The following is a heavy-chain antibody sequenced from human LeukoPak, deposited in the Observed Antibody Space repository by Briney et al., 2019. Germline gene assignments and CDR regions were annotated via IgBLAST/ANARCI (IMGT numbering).Heavy chain of an antibody. CDR3: AGLDIIGIAAALDP. Sequence: VASVTVSCKASGGTFSSYAISWVRQAPGQGLEWMGGIIPIFGTANYAQKFQGRVTITADESTSTAYMELSSLRSGDTAVYYCAGLDIIGIAAALDPWGQGTLVTVSS. CDR1: GGTFSSYA. V-gene: IGHV1-69*13. CDR2: IIPIFGTA. J-gene: IGHJ5*02. D-gene: IGHD6-13*01.